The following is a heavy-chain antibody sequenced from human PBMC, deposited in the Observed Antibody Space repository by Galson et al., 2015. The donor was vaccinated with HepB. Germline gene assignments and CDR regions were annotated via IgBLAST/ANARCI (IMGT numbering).Heavy chain of an antibody. CDR3: ARDRNYYDTKAFDY. CDR1: GTSISSGDNY. D-gene: IGHD3-22*01. J-gene: IGHJ4*02. V-gene: IGHV4-30-4*01. Sequence: LSLTCTVSGTSISSGDNYWTWIRQPPGKGLEWIGYIYSSGSTSYNPSLKSRVTISGDTSKNQFSLKVISVTAADTAVYYCARDRNYYDTKAFDYWGQGTLVTVSS. CDR2: IYSSGST.